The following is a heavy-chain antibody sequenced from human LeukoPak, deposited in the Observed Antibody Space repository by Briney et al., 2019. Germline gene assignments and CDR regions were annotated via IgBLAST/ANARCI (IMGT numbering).Heavy chain of an antibody. V-gene: IGHV4-4*07. CDR1: GGPISSYY. D-gene: IGHD6-19*01. CDR3: ARVIAVADTYGYYYYGMDV. J-gene: IGHJ6*02. CDR2: IYTSGST. Sequence: PSETLSLTCTVSGGPISSYYWSWIRQPAGKGLEWIGRIYTSGSTNYNPSLKSRVTMSVDTSKNQFSLKLSSVTAADTAVYYCARVIAVADTYGYYYYGMDVWGQGTTVTVSS.